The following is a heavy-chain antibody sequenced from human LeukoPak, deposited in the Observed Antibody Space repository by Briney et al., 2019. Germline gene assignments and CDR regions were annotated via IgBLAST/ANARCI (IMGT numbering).Heavy chain of an antibody. Sequence: ASVKVSCKASGYTFTGYYMHWVRQAPGQGLEWMGRINPNSGGTNYAQKFQGRVTMTRDTSTSTAYMELSRLRSDGTAVYYCARGYGSPYYYYYYMDVWGKGTTVTVSS. CDR2: INPNSGGT. V-gene: IGHV1-2*02. CDR1: GYTFTGYY. J-gene: IGHJ6*03. D-gene: IGHD3-10*01. CDR3: ARGYGSPYYYYYYMDV.